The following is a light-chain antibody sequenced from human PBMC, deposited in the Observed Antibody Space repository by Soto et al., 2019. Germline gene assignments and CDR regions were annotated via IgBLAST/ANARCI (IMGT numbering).Light chain of an antibody. Sequence: QSVLTQPDSVSESPGQSITISCTGTSSDVGSYNLVSWYQQHPGKAPKLMIYEVSKRPSGVSNRFSGSKSGNTASLTISGLQAEDEADYYCCSYAGSSTYVFGTGTKVTVL. CDR3: CSYAGSSTYV. V-gene: IGLV2-23*02. CDR2: EVS. CDR1: SSDVGSYNL. J-gene: IGLJ1*01.